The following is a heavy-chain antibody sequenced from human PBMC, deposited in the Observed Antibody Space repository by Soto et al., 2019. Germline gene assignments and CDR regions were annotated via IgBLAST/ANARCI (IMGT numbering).Heavy chain of an antibody. Sequence: SETLSLTCAVYGWSFSGYYWSWIRQPPGKGLEWIGEINHSGSTNYNPSLKSRVTISVDTSKNQFSLKLSSVTAADTAVYYCARTGLRYFDWLLYNNWFDPWGQGTLVTVS. V-gene: IGHV4-34*01. CDR3: ARTGLRYFDWLLYNNWFDP. CDR2: INHSGST. D-gene: IGHD3-9*01. J-gene: IGHJ5*02. CDR1: GWSFSGYY.